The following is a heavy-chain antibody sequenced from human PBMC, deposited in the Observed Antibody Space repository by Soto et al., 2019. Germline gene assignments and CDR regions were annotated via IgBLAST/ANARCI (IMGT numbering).Heavy chain of an antibody. J-gene: IGHJ4*02. Sequence: PGGSLRLCCAASGFTFSSYGMHWVRQAPGRGLEWVAVISYDGSNKYYADSVKGRFTISRDNSKNTLYLQMNSLRAEDTAVYYCASAQAFRYYDSSGYLDYWGQGTLVTVS. V-gene: IGHV3-30*03. D-gene: IGHD3-22*01. CDR1: GFTFSSYG. CDR2: ISYDGSNK. CDR3: ASAQAFRYYDSSGYLDY.